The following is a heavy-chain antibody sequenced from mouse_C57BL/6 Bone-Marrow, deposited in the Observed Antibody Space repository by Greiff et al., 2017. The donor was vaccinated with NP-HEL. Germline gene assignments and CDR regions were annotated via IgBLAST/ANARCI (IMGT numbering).Heavy chain of an antibody. CDR3: ARGYYGSSYWYFDV. D-gene: IGHD1-1*01. J-gene: IGHJ1*03. CDR2: IDPSDSYT. V-gene: IGHV1-69*01. CDR1: GYTFTSYW. Sequence: VQLQQPGAELVMPGASVKLSCKASGYTFTSYWMHWVKQRPGQGLEWIGEIDPSDSYTNYNQKFKGKSTLTVDKSSSTAYMQLRSLTSEDSAVYYCARGYYGSSYWYFDVWGTGTTVTVSS.